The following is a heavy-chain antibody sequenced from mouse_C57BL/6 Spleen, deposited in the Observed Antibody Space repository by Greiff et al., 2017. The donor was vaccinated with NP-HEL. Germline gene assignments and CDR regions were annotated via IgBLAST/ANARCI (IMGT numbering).Heavy chain of an antibody. Sequence: QVQLKQPGAELVMPGASVKLSCKASGYTFTSYWMHWVKQRPGQGLEWIGEIDPSDSYTNYNHKFKGKSTLTVDKSSSTAYMQLSSLTSEDSAVYYCARRGDYYYGSFDYWGQGTTLTVSS. J-gene: IGHJ2*01. CDR3: ARRGDYYYGSFDY. D-gene: IGHD1-1*01. V-gene: IGHV1-69*01. CDR1: GYTFTSYW. CDR2: IDPSDSYT.